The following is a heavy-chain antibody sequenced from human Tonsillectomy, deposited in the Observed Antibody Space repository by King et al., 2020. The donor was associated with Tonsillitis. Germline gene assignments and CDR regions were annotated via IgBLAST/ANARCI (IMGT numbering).Heavy chain of an antibody. Sequence: QLQESGPGLVKSSETLSLTCTVSGGSINSRSYHWGWIRQPPGKGLEWIGSFYYSGSTYYNPSLKSRVTISGDTSKNQFSLKLSSVTAADTAVYYCARDLAGYFDYWGQGTLVTVSS. V-gene: IGHV4-39*07. CDR2: FYYSGST. CDR3: ARDLAGYFDY. CDR1: GGSINSRSYH. J-gene: IGHJ4*02.